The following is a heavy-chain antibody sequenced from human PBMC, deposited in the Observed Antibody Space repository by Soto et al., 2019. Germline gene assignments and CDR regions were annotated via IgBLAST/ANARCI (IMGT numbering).Heavy chain of an antibody. D-gene: IGHD2-15*01. V-gene: IGHV2-70*01. CDR2: IDWDDDK. CDR3: ARLVVAPGYYYYGMDV. Sequence: SGPTLVNPTQTLTLTCTFSGFSPSTSGMCVSWIRQPPGKALERLALIDWDDDKYYSTSLKTRLTISKDTSKNQVVLTMTNMDPVDTATYYCARLVVAPGYYYYGMDVWGQATTVTVSS. J-gene: IGHJ6*02. CDR1: GFSPSTSGMC.